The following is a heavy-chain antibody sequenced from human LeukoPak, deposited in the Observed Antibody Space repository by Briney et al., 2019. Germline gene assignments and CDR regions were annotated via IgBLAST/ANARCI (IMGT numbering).Heavy chain of an antibody. CDR2: IRSTANGYAT. CDR1: GFTFSGSA. D-gene: IGHD3-10*01. CDR3: TGNYYGSGSYADFDY. Sequence: TVGSLRLSCAASGFTFSGSALHWVRQASGKGLEWVGRIRSTANGYATAYAASVQGRFTISRDDSKNTAYLQMDSLKTEDTAVYYCTGNYYGSGSYADFDYWGQGTLVTVSS. J-gene: IGHJ4*02. V-gene: IGHV3-73*01.